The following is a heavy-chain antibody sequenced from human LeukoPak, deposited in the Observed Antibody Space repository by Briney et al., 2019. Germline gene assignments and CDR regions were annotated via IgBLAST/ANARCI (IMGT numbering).Heavy chain of an antibody. CDR2: IYYSGST. CDR3: ARGARVVPAAIDY. D-gene: IGHD2-2*01. J-gene: IGHJ4*02. CDR1: GGSISSYY. Sequence: SETLSLTCTVSGGSISSYYWSWIRQPPGKGLEWIGYIYYSGSTNYNPSLKSLVTISVDTSKNQFSLKLRSVTAADTAVYYCARGARVVPAAIDYWGQGTLVTVSS. V-gene: IGHV4-59*01.